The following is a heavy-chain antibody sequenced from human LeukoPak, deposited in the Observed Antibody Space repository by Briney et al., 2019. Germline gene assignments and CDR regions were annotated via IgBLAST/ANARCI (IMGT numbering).Heavy chain of an antibody. CDR2: IIPILGIA. CDR3: ARSEQETKSDPGIAVAGTSEYFQH. J-gene: IGHJ1*01. D-gene: IGHD6-19*01. V-gene: IGHV1-69*04. CDR1: GGTFSSYA. Sequence: SVKVSCKASGGTFSSYAISWVRQAPGQGLEWMGRIIPILGIANYAQKFQGRVTITADKSTSTAYMKLSSLRSEDTAVYYCARSEQETKSDPGIAVAGTSEYFQHWGQGTLVTVSS.